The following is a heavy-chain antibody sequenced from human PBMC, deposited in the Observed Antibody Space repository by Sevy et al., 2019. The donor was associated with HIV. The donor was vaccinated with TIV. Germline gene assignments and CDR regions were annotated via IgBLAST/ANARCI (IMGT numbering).Heavy chain of an antibody. D-gene: IGHD3-22*01. CDR2: ISFDGSNK. J-gene: IGHJ4*02. V-gene: IGHV3-30*03. CDR3: ARVKDDSSGYRFDY. Sequence: GGSLRLSCVASAFTFSTYGMHWVRQAPGKGLEWVSVISFDGSNKYYADSVKGRCTVSRYNSKNTLNLKMNSLRADDTAVYYCARVKDDSSGYRFDYWGQGTLVTVSS. CDR1: AFTFSTYG.